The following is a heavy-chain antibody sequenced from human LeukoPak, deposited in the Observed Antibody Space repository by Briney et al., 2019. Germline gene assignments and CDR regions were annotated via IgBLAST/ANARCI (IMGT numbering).Heavy chain of an antibody. D-gene: IGHD1-26*01. J-gene: IGHJ3*02. Sequence: GGSLRLSCAASGFTFSSYWMSWVRQAPGKRLEWVANIKQDGSEKYYVDSVKGRFTISRDNAKNSLYLQMNSLRAEDTALYYCAKDMGGSYYVFGAFDIWGQGTMVTVSS. CDR1: GFTFSSYW. V-gene: IGHV3-7*03. CDR3: AKDMGGSYYVFGAFDI. CDR2: IKQDGSEK.